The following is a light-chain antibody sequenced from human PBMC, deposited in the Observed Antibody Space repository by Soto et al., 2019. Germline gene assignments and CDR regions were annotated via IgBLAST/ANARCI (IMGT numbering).Light chain of an antibody. V-gene: IGLV1-51*01. CDR1: NSNIGDND. CDR3: AAWDNSLDTGL. Sequence: QSVLTQPPSVSAAPGQKVTISCSGSNSNIGDNDVSWYQQLPGTAPKLRIHGNNKRPSGITDRFSGSKSGTSATLGISGLQSGDEADYYCAAWDNSLDTGLFGGGTKLTVL. CDR2: GNN. J-gene: IGLJ3*02.